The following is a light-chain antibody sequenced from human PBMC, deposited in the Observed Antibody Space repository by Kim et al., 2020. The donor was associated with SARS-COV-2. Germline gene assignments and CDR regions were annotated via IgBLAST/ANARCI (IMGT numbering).Light chain of an antibody. Sequence: ASVGDRVTITCRASQSVSSWLAWYQQKPGKAPKFLIYEASSLETGVPSRFSGSGSGTEFTLTISSLQPDDFATYYCQQYSSSPPTFGQGTKVEIK. J-gene: IGKJ1*01. CDR3: QQYSSSPPT. CDR1: QSVSSW. V-gene: IGKV1-5*03. CDR2: EAS.